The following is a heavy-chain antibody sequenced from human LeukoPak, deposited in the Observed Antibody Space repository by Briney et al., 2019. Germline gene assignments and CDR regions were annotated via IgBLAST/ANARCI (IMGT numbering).Heavy chain of an antibody. D-gene: IGHD3-3*01. CDR1: GYSFTSYW. J-gene: IGHJ4*02. V-gene: IGHV5-51*01. CDR3: AREYDFWSGYYPFDY. CDR2: IYPGDSDT. Sequence: GESLKISCKGSGYSFTSYWIGWVRQMPGKGLEWMGIIYPGDSDTRYSPSFQGQVTIPADKSISTAYLQWSSLKASDTAMYYCAREYDFWSGYYPFDYWGQGTLVTVSS.